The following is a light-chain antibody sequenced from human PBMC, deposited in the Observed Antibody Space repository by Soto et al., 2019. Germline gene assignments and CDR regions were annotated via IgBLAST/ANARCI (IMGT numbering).Light chain of an antibody. CDR3: QQYNNWPLT. CDR2: GAS. Sequence: EIVLTQSPATLSLSPGERATLSCRARQSVSSNLAWYQQKPGQAPRLLIYGASTRATGIPARFSGSGSGTEFTLTISSLQSEDFAVYYCQQYNNWPLTFGGGTKVDIK. CDR1: QSVSSN. V-gene: IGKV3-15*01. J-gene: IGKJ4*01.